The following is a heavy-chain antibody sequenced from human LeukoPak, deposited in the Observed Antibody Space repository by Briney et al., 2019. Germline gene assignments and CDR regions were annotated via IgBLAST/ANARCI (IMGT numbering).Heavy chain of an antibody. J-gene: IGHJ4*02. CDR1: GFTFSSYA. CDR3: AKSPLPTYYYDSSHLNFDY. CDR2: ISGSGGST. V-gene: IGHV3-23*01. D-gene: IGHD3-22*01. Sequence: GGSLRLSCAASGFTFSSYAMSWVRQAPGKGLEWVSAISGSGGSTYYADSVKGRFTISRDNSKNTLYLQMNSLRAEDTAVYYCAKSPLPTYYYDSSHLNFDYWGQGTLVTVSS.